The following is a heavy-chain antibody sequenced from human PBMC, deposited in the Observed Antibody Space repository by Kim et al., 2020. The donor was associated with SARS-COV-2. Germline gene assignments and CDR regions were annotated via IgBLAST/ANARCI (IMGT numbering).Heavy chain of an antibody. J-gene: IGHJ6*04. CDR2: INHSGST. CDR3: ARGGVAAAPRNTLYYYYGMDV. D-gene: IGHD3-3*01. CDR1: GGSFSGYY. V-gene: IGHV4-34*01. Sequence: SETLSLTCAVYGGSFSGYYWSWIRQPPGKGLEWIGEINHSGSTNYNPSLKSRVTISVDTAKNQFALKLSSVTAADTAVYYCARGGVAAAPRNTLYYYYGMDVWGEGTTVTVSS.